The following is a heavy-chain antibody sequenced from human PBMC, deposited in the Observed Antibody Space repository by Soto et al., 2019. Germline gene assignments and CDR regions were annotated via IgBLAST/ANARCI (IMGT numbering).Heavy chain of an antibody. V-gene: IGHV3-23*01. CDR2: ISARGGTT. D-gene: IGHD5-12*01. CDR1: GSKFDKYA. J-gene: IGHJ6*02. CDR3: AKVPPFDSGYVGYYYYGMDV. Sequence: PGGSLRLSCRASGSKFDKYAMHWVRQAPGKGLEWVTGISARGGTTYYVDSVKGRFTISRDNSKNTLYLQMNSLRAEDTAEYYCAKVPPFDSGYVGYYYYGMDVWGQGTTVTVSS.